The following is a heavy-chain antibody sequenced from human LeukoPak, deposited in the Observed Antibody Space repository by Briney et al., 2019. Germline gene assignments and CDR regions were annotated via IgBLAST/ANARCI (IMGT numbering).Heavy chain of an antibody. CDR1: GDSISSYY. J-gene: IGHJ3*02. Sequence: SETLSLTCTVSGDSISSYYWSWIRQPPGKGLEWIVYIYYSGSTNYNPSLKSRVTISVDTSKNQVSLKLSSVTAADTAVYYCAREKKLERRAFDIWGQGTMVTVSS. D-gene: IGHD1-1*01. V-gene: IGHV4-59*01. CDR2: IYYSGST. CDR3: AREKKLERRAFDI.